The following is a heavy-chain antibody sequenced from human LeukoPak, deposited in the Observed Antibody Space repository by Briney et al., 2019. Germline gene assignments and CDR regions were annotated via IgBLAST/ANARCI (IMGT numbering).Heavy chain of an antibody. CDR3: ARNRGAGLFDY. D-gene: IGHD6-19*01. CDR2: ISDYNGDT. Sequence: ASVKVSCKSSGYTSTSYDISWVRQTPGQGLEWMGWISDYNGDTNYAQKFQDRVTMTTDTSTRTAYMELRSLRSDDTAVYYCARNRGAGLFDYWGQGTLVTVSP. CDR1: GYTSTSYD. V-gene: IGHV1-18*01. J-gene: IGHJ4*02.